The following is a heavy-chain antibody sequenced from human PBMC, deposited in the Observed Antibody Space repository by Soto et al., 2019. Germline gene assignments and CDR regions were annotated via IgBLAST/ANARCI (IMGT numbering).Heavy chain of an antibody. CDR1: GFTFSSYS. CDR3: ARVTYYYDSSGYLPFDY. J-gene: IGHJ4*02. D-gene: IGHD3-22*01. CDR2: ISSSSSYI. Sequence: GGSLRLSCAASGFTFSSYSMNWVRQAPGKGLEWVSSISSSSSYIYYADSVKGRFTISRDNAKNSLYLQMNSLRAEDTAVYYCARVTYYYDSSGYLPFDYRGQGTLVTVSS. V-gene: IGHV3-21*01.